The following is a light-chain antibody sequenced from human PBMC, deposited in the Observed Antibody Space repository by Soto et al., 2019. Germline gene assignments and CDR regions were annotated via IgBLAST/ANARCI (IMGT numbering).Light chain of an antibody. CDR2: DAS. CDR1: HSVSSN. J-gene: IGKJ5*01. V-gene: IGKV3-11*01. Sequence: EIVLTQSPGTLSLSPGERATLSCRASHSVSSNLAWYQQKPGQAPRLLIYDASNRATGIPARFSGSGSGADFTLTISSLEPEDFAVYYCQQRSNWPITFGQGTRLENK. CDR3: QQRSNWPIT.